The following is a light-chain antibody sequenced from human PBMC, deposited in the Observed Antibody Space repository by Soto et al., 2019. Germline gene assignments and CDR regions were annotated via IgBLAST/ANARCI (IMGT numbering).Light chain of an antibody. J-gene: IGLJ1*01. CDR1: SSDIGAGYG. V-gene: IGLV1-40*01. CDR3: QSYDNSLSAYV. Sequence: QSALTQPPSVSGAPGQKVTVSCTGSSSDIGAGYGVHWYQQLPGAAPKLLIYGDTNRPSGVPDRFSGSKSGTSASLAITGLQAEDEADYYCQSYDNSLSAYVFGTGTKLTVL. CDR2: GDT.